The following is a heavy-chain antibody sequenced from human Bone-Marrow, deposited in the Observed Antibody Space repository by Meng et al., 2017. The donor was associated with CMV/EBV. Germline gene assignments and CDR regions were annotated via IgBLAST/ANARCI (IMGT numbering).Heavy chain of an antibody. CDR1: GYSCTSHG. V-gene: IGHV1-18*01. CDR3: ARGDIVVIPAAYDY. J-gene: IGHJ4*02. CDR2: SSAYKGNT. Sequence: ASGYSCTSHGSSCVRQAPGQGLEWIGWSSAYKGNTNDAQKGQGRVTMTTDTSTSTAYMELRSLRSDDTAVYYCARGDIVVIPAAYDYWGQGTLVTVSS. D-gene: IGHD2-2*01.